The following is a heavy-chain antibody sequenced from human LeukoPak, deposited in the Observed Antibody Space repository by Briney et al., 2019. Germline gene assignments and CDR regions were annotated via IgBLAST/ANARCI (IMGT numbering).Heavy chain of an antibody. J-gene: IGHJ3*02. V-gene: IGHV3-23*01. CDR2: ISGSGGST. Sequence: PGGSLRLSCAASGFTFSSYAMSWVRQAPGKGLEWVSGISGSGGSTYYADSVKGRFTVSRDNSKNTLYLQMNSLRDEDTAVYYCAKDRGGSYLSNAFDIWGQGTMVTVSS. D-gene: IGHD1-26*01. CDR3: AKDRGGSYLSNAFDI. CDR1: GFTFSSYA.